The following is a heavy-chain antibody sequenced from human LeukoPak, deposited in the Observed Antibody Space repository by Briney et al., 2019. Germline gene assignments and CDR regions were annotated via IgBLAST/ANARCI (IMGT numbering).Heavy chain of an antibody. D-gene: IGHD4-11*01. Sequence: ASVKISCKASEYTFRGNYIHWLRQAPGQGLEWMGWIDANNGDTKSAQKFQGRVTMSRDTSISTAYMDLSSLSPDDAAVYYCARDPSSVTLYFFDYWGQGTLVTVSS. CDR2: IDANNGDT. J-gene: IGHJ4*02. CDR1: EYTFRGNY. V-gene: IGHV1-2*02. CDR3: ARDPSSVTLYFFDY.